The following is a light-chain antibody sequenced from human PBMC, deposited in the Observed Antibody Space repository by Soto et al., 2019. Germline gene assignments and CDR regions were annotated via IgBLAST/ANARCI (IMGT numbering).Light chain of an antibody. V-gene: IGKV3-11*01. CDR3: QQRYNWPIT. CDR1: QSVSNY. Sequence: EIVLTQSPATLSLSPVERATLSCRSSQSVSNYLAWYQQKPGQAPRLLIYDVYRRATGIPARFSGSGSGPDFTLTISSLEPEDFAVYYCQQRYNWPITFGGGTKVEIK. J-gene: IGKJ4*01. CDR2: DVY.